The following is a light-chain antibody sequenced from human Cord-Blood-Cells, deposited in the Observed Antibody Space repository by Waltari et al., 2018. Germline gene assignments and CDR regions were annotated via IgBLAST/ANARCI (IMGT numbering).Light chain of an antibody. J-gene: IGLJ3*02. CDR2: RNN. CDR3: AAWDDSLSGPV. CDR1: SSTLGSNY. Sequence: QSVLTPPPSASGTPGQRVTISCSGRSSTLGSNYVYWYQQLPETAPKLLIYRNNQRPSGVPDRFSGSKSGTSASLAISGLRSEDEADYYCAAWDDSLSGPVFGGGTKLTVL. V-gene: IGLV1-47*01.